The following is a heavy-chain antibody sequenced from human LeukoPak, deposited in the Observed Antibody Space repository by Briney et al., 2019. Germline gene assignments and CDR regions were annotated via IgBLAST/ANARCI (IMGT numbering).Heavy chain of an antibody. CDR2: ISGSGGST. D-gene: IGHD2-2*01. J-gene: IGHJ5*02. CDR3: AKDWDIVVVPAAPNWFDP. Sequence: PGGSLRLSCAASGFTFSSYAMSWVRQAPGKGLEWVSAISGSGGSTYYAGSVKGRFTISRDNSKNTLYLQMNSLRAEDTAVYYCAKDWDIVVVPAAPNWFDPWGQGTLVTVSS. CDR1: GFTFSSYA. V-gene: IGHV3-23*01.